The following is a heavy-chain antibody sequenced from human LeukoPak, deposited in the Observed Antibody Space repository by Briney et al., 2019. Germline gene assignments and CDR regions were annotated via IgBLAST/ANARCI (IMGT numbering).Heavy chain of an antibody. CDR2: MNPNSGNT. D-gene: IGHD5-18*01. V-gene: IGHV1-8*01. CDR1: GYTFTSYD. Sequence: GASVKVSCKASGYTFTSYDINWVRQATGQGLEWMGWMNPNSGNTGYAQKFQGRVTMTRNTSISTAYMELSSLRSEDTAVYYCARGSRKTAMRGLGYWGQGTLVTVSS. J-gene: IGHJ4*02. CDR3: ARGSRKTAMRGLGY.